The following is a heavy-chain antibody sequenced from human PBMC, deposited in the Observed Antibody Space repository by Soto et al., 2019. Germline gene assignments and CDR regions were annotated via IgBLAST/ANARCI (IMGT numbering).Heavy chain of an antibody. Sequence: SETLSLTCAVSGGSVSSTNWWSWVRQPPGKGLEWIGDIFHSGNTNYNPSLKSRVSISVDKPKNQFSLNLTSVTAADTAVYYCAREGYGDYGKPFDYWGQGTLVTVSS. CDR2: IFHSGNT. V-gene: IGHV4-4*02. CDR3: AREGYGDYGKPFDY. D-gene: IGHD4-17*01. CDR1: GGSVSSTNW. J-gene: IGHJ4*02.